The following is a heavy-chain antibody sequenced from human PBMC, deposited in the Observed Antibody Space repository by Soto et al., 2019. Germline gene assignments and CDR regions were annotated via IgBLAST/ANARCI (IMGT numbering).Heavy chain of an antibody. D-gene: IGHD6-6*01. CDR3: AKDMGYSSSSSFDY. J-gene: IGHJ4*02. Sequence: GGSLRLSCAASGFTFDDYAMHWVRQAPGKGLEWVSGISWNSGSIGYADSVKGRFTISRDNAKNSLYLQMNSLRAEDTALYYCAKDMGYSSSSSFDYWGQGTQVTVSS. CDR2: ISWNSGSI. CDR1: GFTFDDYA. V-gene: IGHV3-9*01.